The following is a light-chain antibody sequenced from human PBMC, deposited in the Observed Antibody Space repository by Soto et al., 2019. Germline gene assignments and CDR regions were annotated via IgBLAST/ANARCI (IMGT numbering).Light chain of an antibody. CDR2: GAS. Sequence: EIVLTQSPGTLSLSPGERATLSCRASQSVSSAYLAWYQQKPGQAPRLLISGASSRATGIPDRFSGSGSGTDFSLTISGLEPEDFAVYYCQQYGGSVPIIFGQGTRLDIK. J-gene: IGKJ5*01. CDR1: QSVSSAY. V-gene: IGKV3-20*01. CDR3: QQYGGSVPII.